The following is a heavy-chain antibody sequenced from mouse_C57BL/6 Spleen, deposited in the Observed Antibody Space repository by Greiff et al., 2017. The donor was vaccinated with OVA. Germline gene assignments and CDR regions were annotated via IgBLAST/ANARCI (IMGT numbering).Heavy chain of an antibody. J-gene: IGHJ2*01. CDR3: ARSKTAQATLDY. V-gene: IGHV1-72*01. CDR2: IDPYSGGT. CDR1: GYTFTSYW. Sequence: QVQLQQSGAELVKPGASVKLSCKASGYTFTSYWMHWVKQRPGRGLEWIGRIDPYSGGTKYNEKFKSKATLTVDKPSSTAYMQLSSLTSEDSAVYYCARSKTAQATLDYWGQGTTLTVSS. D-gene: IGHD3-2*02.